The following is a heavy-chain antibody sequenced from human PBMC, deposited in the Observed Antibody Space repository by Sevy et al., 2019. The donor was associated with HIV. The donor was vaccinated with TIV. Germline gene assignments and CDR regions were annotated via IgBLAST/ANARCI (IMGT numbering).Heavy chain of an antibody. J-gene: IGHJ4*02. CDR1: GYTLTELS. CDR2: FDPEDGET. V-gene: IGHV1-24*01. CDR3: ATTKDYYDSSGYPFDY. D-gene: IGHD3-22*01. Sequence: ASVKVSCKVSGYTLTELSMHWVRQTPGKGLEWMGSFDPEDGETIYAQNFQGRVTMTEDRSTDTAYMELSSLRSEDTAVYYCATTKDYYDSSGYPFDYWGQGTLVTVSS.